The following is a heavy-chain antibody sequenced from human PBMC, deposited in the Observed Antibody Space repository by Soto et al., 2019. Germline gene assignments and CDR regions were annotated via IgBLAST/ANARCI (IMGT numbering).Heavy chain of an antibody. Sequence: QVQLVQSGAEVKKPGSSVKVCCKASGGTFSSYAISWVRQAPGQGLVWMGGIIPIFGTANYAQKFQGRVTITADESTSTAYMELSSLRSEDTAVYYCARESASGATTFYSYYWGQGPVVSLS. D-gene: IGHD1-26*01. CDR3: ARESASGATTFYSYY. V-gene: IGHV1-69*01. CDR2: IIPIFGTA. J-gene: IGHJ4*02. CDR1: GGTFSSYA.